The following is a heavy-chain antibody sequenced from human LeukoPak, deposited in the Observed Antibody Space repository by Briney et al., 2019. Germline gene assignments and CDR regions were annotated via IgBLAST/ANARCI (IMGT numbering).Heavy chain of an antibody. CDR3: AREQHYYDSSGYVDAFDI. D-gene: IGHD3-22*01. J-gene: IGHJ3*02. Sequence: GGSLRLSCAASGFTFSSYGMHWVRQAPGKGLEWVAVIWYDGSNKYYADSVKGRFTISGDNSKNTLYLQMNSLRAEDTAVYYCAREQHYYDSSGYVDAFDIWGQGTMVTVSS. CDR1: GFTFSSYG. CDR2: IWYDGSNK. V-gene: IGHV3-33*01.